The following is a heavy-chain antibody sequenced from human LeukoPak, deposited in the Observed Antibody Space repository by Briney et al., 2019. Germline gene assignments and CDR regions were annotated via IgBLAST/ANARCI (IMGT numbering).Heavy chain of an antibody. D-gene: IGHD3-22*01. V-gene: IGHV3-7*01. CDR2: IKQDGSLQ. CDR1: GFTFSSFW. J-gene: IGHJ4*02. CDR3: AKSYDSSGCD. Sequence: PGGSLRLSCAASGFTFSSFWMAWVRQAPGKGLEWVANIKQDGSLQYYGDSVKGRFTISRDNAKNSLYLQMNSLRAEDTALYYCAKSYDSSGCDWGQGTLVTVSS.